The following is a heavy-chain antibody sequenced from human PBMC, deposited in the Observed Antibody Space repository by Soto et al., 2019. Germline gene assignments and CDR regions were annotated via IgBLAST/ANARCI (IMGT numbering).Heavy chain of an antibody. CDR1: GYTFSDYY. V-gene: IGHV3-11*01. CDR2: IDTSGTKR. Sequence: QVQLVESGGDLVKPGGSLRLSCAASGYTFSDYYMSWIRQAPGKGLEWISYIDTSGTKRYYAESVKGRFTNTRDKAKNSLYREMNSLRDEDTAVYYCASHYDMWSGYLSPVDYWGQGTLVTVSS. J-gene: IGHJ4*02. D-gene: IGHD3-3*01. CDR3: ASHYDMWSGYLSPVDY.